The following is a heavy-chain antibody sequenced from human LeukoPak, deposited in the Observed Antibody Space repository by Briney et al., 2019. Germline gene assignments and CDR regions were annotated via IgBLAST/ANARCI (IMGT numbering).Heavy chain of an antibody. D-gene: IGHD5-12*01. CDR3: ARDDSGYDDPLYYYYYMDV. CDR1: GYSISSGYY. V-gene: IGHV4-38-2*02. Sequence: SETLSLTCTVSGYSISSGYYWGWIRQPPGKGLEWIGSIYHSGSTYYNPSLKSRVTISVDTSKNQFSLKLSSVTAADTAVYYCARDDSGYDDPLYYYYYMDVWGKGTTVTVSS. J-gene: IGHJ6*03. CDR2: IYHSGST.